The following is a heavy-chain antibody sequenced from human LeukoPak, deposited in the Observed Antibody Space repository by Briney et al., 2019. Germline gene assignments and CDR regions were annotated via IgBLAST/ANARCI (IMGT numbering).Heavy chain of an antibody. CDR2: IIPIVGIA. Sequence: SVKVSCMGSGGTFSSYGISWVRQAPGQGLEWMGMIIPIVGIADYAQRFQGRVTNTADKSRSTAYMELSSLRSGDTDVYYCATKWKLPWGQGTMVTVSS. J-gene: IGHJ3*01. CDR3: ATKWKLP. D-gene: IGHD4-23*01. V-gene: IGHV1-69*04. CDR1: GGTFSSYG.